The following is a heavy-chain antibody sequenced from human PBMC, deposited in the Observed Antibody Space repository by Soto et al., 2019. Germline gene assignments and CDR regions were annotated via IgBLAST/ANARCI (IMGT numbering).Heavy chain of an antibody. Sequence: SETLSLTCTVSGGSISSSSYYWGWIRQPPGKGLEWIGSIYYSGSTYYNPSLKSRVTISVDTSKNQFSLKLSSVTAADTAVYYCARHFAFLEWLAMEGRWFDPWGQGTLVTVSS. CDR2: IYYSGST. CDR3: ARHFAFLEWLAMEGRWFDP. CDR1: GGSISSSSYY. J-gene: IGHJ5*02. V-gene: IGHV4-39*01. D-gene: IGHD3-3*01.